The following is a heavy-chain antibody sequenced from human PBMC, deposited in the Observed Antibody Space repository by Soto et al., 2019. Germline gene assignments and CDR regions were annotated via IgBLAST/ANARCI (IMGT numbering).Heavy chain of an antibody. D-gene: IGHD6-25*01. Sequence: GECLKISGKGSGYSLTIYCISWVLQMPGKGLEWMGRIDPSDSYTNYSPSFQGHVTISADKSISTAYLQWSSLKASDTAMYYCARPSSAYYYGMDVWGQGTTVTVSS. CDR2: IDPSDSYT. V-gene: IGHV5-10-1*01. CDR1: GYSLTIYC. J-gene: IGHJ6*02. CDR3: ARPSSAYYYGMDV.